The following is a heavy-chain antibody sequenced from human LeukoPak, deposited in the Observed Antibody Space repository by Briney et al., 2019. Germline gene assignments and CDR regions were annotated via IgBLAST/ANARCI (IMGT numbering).Heavy chain of an antibody. V-gene: IGHV1-18*01. CDR1: GYTFSNYG. Sequence: GSLKVSCTASGYTFSNYGMSWVRQAPGQGLEWMGCISTKKGNTNYAHKVQGRVTITTDTSKNTAYLEVSRLRSDDTAVYYFSARGGELPYDFDYWGQGTLVTVSS. CDR2: ISTKKGNT. CDR3: SARGGELPYDFDY. J-gene: IGHJ4*02. D-gene: IGHD1-26*01.